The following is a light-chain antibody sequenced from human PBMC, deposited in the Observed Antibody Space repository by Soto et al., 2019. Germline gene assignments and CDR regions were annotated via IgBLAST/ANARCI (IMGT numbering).Light chain of an antibody. J-gene: IGLJ1*01. Sequence: QSVLTQPPSASGTPGQRVTISCSGSSSNIGSNYVYWYQQLPGTAPKLLIYRNNQRPSGVPDRFSGSKSGTSASLAISGLRSEDDADYYCAAWDDSLSGYVFGNGTKLTVL. CDR3: AAWDDSLSGYV. V-gene: IGLV1-47*01. CDR2: RNN. CDR1: SSNIGSNY.